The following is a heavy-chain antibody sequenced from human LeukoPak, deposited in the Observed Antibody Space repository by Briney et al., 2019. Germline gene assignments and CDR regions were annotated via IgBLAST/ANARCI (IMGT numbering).Heavy chain of an antibody. Sequence: GASVKVSCKASGYTFTGYYMHWVRQAPGQGLEWMGWINPNSGDTNYAQRFQGRVTMTRDTSISTAYMELNSLRSDDTAVYYCARMATKIGNWFDPWGQGTLVTVSS. CDR3: ARMATKIGNWFDP. CDR1: GYTFTGYY. CDR2: INPNSGDT. J-gene: IGHJ5*02. V-gene: IGHV1-2*02. D-gene: IGHD5-24*01.